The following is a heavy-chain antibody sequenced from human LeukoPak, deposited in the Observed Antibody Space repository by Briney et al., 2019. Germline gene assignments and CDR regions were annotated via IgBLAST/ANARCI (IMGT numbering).Heavy chain of an antibody. CDR3: ARLGHQGFDY. CDR2: IYYSGST. Sequence: SETLSLTCTVSGDSIGTYYWSWIRQPPGKGLEWIGHIYYSGSTKYNPSLKSRVTISVDTSKDQLSLKLSSVTAADTAVYYCARLGHQGFDYWGQGTLVTVSS. J-gene: IGHJ4*02. CDR1: GDSIGTYY. V-gene: IGHV4-59*08. D-gene: IGHD1-26*01.